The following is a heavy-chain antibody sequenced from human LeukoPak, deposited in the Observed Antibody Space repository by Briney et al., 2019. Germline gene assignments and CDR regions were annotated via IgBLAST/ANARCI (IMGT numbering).Heavy chain of an antibody. J-gene: IGHJ3*02. V-gene: IGHV3-30*18. CDR1: GFTFSSYS. CDR2: ISYDGSNK. D-gene: IGHD3-22*01. Sequence: GGSLRLSCAASGFTFSSYSMNWVRQAPGKGLEWVAVISYDGSNKYYADSVKGRFTISRDNSKNTLYLQMNSLRAEDTAVYYCAKDKKESSGYYSAFDIWGQGTMVTVSS. CDR3: AKDKKESSGYYSAFDI.